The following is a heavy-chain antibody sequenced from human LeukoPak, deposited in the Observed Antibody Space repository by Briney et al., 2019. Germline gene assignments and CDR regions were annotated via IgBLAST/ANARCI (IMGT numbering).Heavy chain of an antibody. D-gene: IGHD4-17*01. CDR3: ARPGLGDYGDYFDY. J-gene: IGHJ4*02. V-gene: IGHV3-30*04. CDR2: ISYDGSNK. CDR1: GFTFSSYA. Sequence: GGSLRLSCAASGFTFSSYAMHWVRQAPGKGLEWVAVISYDGSNKYYADSVKGRFTISRDNSKNTLYLQMNSLRAEDTAVYYCARPGLGDYGDYFDYWGQGTLVTVSS.